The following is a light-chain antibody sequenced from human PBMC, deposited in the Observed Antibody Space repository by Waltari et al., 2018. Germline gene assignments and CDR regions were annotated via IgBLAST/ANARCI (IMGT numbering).Light chain of an antibody. CDR2: GAS. Sequence: EIVLTQSPGTLSLSPGERATLSCRASQGVRSSELAWYQQKPGQAPRLLIFGASNRATGIPDRFSGSGSGTDFTLTISRLEPEDFAVYYCLQYGSSPWTFGQVTKVEIK. V-gene: IGKV3-20*01. CDR3: LQYGSSPWT. J-gene: IGKJ1*01. CDR1: QGVRSSE.